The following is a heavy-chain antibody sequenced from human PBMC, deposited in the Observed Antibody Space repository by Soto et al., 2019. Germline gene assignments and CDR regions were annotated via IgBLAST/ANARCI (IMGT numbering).Heavy chain of an antibody. V-gene: IGHV3-21*01. CDR2: ISSSRSYI. J-gene: IGHJ5*02. Sequence: GSLRLSCVASGFNFSNYGMNWVRQAPGKGLEWVSSISSSRSYISYADSMKGRFTISRDNAKNSVYLQMDSLRAEDTAVYYCARSDCTSTSCYVGWFDPWGQGT. D-gene: IGHD2-2*01. CDR1: GFNFSNYG. CDR3: ARSDCTSTSCYVGWFDP.